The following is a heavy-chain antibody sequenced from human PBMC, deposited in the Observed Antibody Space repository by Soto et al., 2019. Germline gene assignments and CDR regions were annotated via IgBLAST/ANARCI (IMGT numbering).Heavy chain of an antibody. CDR3: VRSGTARLLRHSWFDT. Sequence: EVQLVESGGGLVKPGGSLRLCCAASGFTFNTYDMNWVRQAPGKGLEWVSSITTSSAYIYYADSLKGRITISRDNAKNTLFLQMNSLRAEDTAVYYFVRSGTARLLRHSWFDTWGQGTLVTVSS. CDR1: GFTFNTYD. D-gene: IGHD2-21*01. J-gene: IGHJ5*02. CDR2: ITTSSAYI. V-gene: IGHV3-21*01.